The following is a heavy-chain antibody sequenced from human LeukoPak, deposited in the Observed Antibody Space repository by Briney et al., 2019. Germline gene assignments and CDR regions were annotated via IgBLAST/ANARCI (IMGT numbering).Heavy chain of an antibody. CDR3: ARWGLGDAFDI. V-gene: IGHV3-23*01. D-gene: IGHD3/OR15-3a*01. Sequence: GGSLRLSCAASGFTFSSYAMSWVRQAPGKGLEGVSAISGSGGSSYYADSVKGRFTISRDNSKNTLYLQTNSLRAEDTAVYYCARWGLGDAFDIWGQGTMVTVSS. CDR2: ISGSGGSS. CDR1: GFTFSSYA. J-gene: IGHJ3*02.